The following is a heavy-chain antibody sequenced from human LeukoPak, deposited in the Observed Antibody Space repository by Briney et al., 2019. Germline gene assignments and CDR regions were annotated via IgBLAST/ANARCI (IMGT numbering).Heavy chain of an antibody. D-gene: IGHD3-16*01. CDR3: TRGGHPATLDAFDI. Sequence: GGSLRLSCTASGFTFCDYAMSWVRQAPGKGLEWVGFIRSKAYGGTTEYAASVKGRFIISRDDSKSIAYLQMNSLKTEDTAVYYCTRGGHPATLDAFDIWGQGTMVTVSS. CDR1: GFTFCDYA. CDR2: IRSKAYGGTT. V-gene: IGHV3-49*04. J-gene: IGHJ3*02.